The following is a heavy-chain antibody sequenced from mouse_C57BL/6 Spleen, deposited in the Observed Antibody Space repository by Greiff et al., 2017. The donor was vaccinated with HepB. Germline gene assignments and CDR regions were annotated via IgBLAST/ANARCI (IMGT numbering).Heavy chain of an antibody. D-gene: IGHD2-10*02. V-gene: IGHV7-3*01. Sequence: EVQLVESGGGLVQPGGSLSLSRAASGFTFTDYYMSWVRQPPGKALEWLGFIRNKANGYTTEYSASVKGRFTISRDNSQSILYLQMNALRAEDSATYYCARDRPSRGAMDYWGQGTSVTVSS. CDR2: IRNKANGYTT. CDR3: ARDRPSRGAMDY. CDR1: GFTFTDYY. J-gene: IGHJ4*01.